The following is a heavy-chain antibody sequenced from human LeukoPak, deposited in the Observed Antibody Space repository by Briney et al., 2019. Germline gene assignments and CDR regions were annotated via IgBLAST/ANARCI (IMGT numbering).Heavy chain of an antibody. Sequence: ASVKVSCKASGYTFTSYQIHRVRQAPRKGLDWVGRIDPGSGVTTYAQRLQGRVAVTSDTSARTVAMELSSLTSEDTAVYYCAREKSGGWFDWDYWGQGTLVTVSS. J-gene: IGHJ4*02. V-gene: IGHV1-46*01. D-gene: IGHD3-10*01. CDR2: IDPGSGVT. CDR1: GYTFTSYQ. CDR3: AREKSGGWFDWDY.